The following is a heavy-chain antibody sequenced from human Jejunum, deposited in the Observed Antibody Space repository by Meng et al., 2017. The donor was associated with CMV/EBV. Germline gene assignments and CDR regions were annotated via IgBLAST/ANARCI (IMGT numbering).Heavy chain of an antibody. J-gene: IGHJ4*02. CDR2: INWSGAST. V-gene: IGHV3-20*04. D-gene: IGHD3-22*01. Sequence: SCAASGFTVDDYGMSWVRQVPGKGLEWVSGINWSGASTGYADSVRGRFTVSRDNTKNSLYLQMDSLRVEDTALYYCAGGDSNGEAYWGQGTLVTVSS. CDR1: GFTVDDYG. CDR3: AGGDSNGEAY.